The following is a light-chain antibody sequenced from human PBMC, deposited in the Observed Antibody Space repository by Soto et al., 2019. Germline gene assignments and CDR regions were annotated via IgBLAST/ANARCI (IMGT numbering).Light chain of an antibody. Sequence: QSALTQPPSASGSPGQSVTISCTGTSSDVGSYNYVSWYQQHPGKAPKLMIYDVIKRPSGVPDRFSGSKSGNTASLTVSGLQAEDEADYYCSSYAGSDNLIFGGGTKVTVL. V-gene: IGLV2-8*01. CDR2: DVI. J-gene: IGLJ2*01. CDR3: SSYAGSDNLI. CDR1: SSDVGSYNY.